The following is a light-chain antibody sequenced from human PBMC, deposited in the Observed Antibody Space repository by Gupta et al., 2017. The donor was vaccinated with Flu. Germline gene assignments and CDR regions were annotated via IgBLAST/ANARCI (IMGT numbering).Light chain of an antibody. V-gene: IGLV1-47*01. CDR1: RSNIGTHN. Sequence: SRSNIGTHNVYWFHQVPGTAPKLLSYRTDKRPSGVPDRISGSKSGTSASLANSGLRSEDEGDYFCAAWDDSLRGWVFGGGTKLTVL. CDR2: RTD. J-gene: IGLJ3*02. CDR3: AAWDDSLRGWV.